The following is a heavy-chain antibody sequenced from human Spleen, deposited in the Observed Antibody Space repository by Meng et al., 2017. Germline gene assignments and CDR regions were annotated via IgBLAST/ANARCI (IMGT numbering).Heavy chain of an antibody. CDR2: ISYDGSNK. Sequence: SLKISCAASGFTFSSYAMHWVRQAPGKGLEWVAVISYDGSNKYYADSVKGRFTISRDNSKNTLYLQMNSLRAEDTAVYYCASPYSSGWYDPIDYWGQGTLVTVSS. V-gene: IGHV3-30*04. J-gene: IGHJ4*02. D-gene: IGHD6-19*01. CDR3: ASPYSSGWYDPIDY. CDR1: GFTFSSYA.